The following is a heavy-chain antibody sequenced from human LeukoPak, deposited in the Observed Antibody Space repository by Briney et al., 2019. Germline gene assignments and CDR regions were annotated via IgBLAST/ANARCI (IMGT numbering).Heavy chain of an antibody. Sequence: PSETLSLTCTVSGDSISSGSYYWSWIRRPAGKGLDWIGRIYTTGSTNYNPSLKSRVTISVDTSKNQFSLKLSSVTAADTAVYYCAREGGAYAFDIWGQGTMVTVSS. CDR2: IYTTGST. CDR1: GDSISSGSYY. J-gene: IGHJ3*02. V-gene: IGHV4-61*02. CDR3: AREGGAYAFDI. D-gene: IGHD3-16*01.